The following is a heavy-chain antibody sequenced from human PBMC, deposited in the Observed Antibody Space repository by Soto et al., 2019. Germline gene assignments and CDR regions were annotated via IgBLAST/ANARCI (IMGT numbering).Heavy chain of an antibody. CDR2: ISYDVTNK. Sequence: GSLRLSCAASGFSFSSYGMHWVRQAPGKGLEWVAVISYDVTNKYYADSVKGRFTISRDNSKNTLYLQMNSLRAEDTAVYYCAKDLRIAVAGTDYFDSWGQGTLVTVSS. J-gene: IGHJ4*02. CDR1: GFSFSSYG. CDR3: AKDLRIAVAGTDYFDS. D-gene: IGHD6-19*01. V-gene: IGHV3-30*18.